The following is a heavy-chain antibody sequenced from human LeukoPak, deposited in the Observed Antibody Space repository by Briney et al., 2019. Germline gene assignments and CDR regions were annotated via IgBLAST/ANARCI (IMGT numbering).Heavy chain of an antibody. D-gene: IGHD6-19*01. V-gene: IGHV4-59*01. J-gene: IGHJ4*02. CDR3: ARVKGIAVSPLWDY. CDR1: GGSISSYY. CDR2: IYYSGST. Sequence: SETLSLTCTVSGGSISSYYWSWLRQPPGKGLEWIGYIYYSGSTNYNPSLTSRGTISVDTSKNQFSLKLSSVTAADTAVYYCARVKGIAVSPLWDYWGQGTLVTVSS.